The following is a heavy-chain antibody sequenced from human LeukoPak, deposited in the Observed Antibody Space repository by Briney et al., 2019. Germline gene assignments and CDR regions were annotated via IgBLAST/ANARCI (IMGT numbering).Heavy chain of an antibody. CDR3: TREALGYWFDP. Sequence: QPGGSLRLSCAASGFTFSSYWMSWVRQAPGKGLEWVANIKQDGSEKYYVDSVKGRLTISRDNAKNSLYLQMNSLRAEDTAVYYCTREALGYWFDPWGQGILVTVSS. D-gene: IGHD1-26*01. J-gene: IGHJ5*02. V-gene: IGHV3-7*01. CDR1: GFTFSSYW. CDR2: IKQDGSEK.